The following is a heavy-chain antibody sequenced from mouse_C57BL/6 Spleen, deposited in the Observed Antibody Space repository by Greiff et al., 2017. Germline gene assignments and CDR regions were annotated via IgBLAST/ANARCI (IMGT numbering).Heavy chain of an antibody. J-gene: IGHJ3*01. D-gene: IGHD4-1*01. V-gene: IGHV5-17*01. CDR2: ISSGSSTI. CDR3: ARPDWDWFAY. CDR1: GFTFSDYG. Sequence: DVKLVESGGGLVKPGGSLKLSCAASGFTFSDYGMHWVRQAPEKGLEWVAYISSGSSTIYYADTVKGRFTISRDNAKNTLFLQMTSLRSEDTAMYYCARPDWDWFAYWGQGTLVTVSA.